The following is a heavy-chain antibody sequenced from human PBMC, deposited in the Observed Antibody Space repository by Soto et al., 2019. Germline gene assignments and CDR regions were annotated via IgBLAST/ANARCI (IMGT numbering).Heavy chain of an antibody. CDR2: FSATSENT. D-gene: IGHD2-2*01. Sequence: EVQLLESGGGLVQPGGSLRLSCVGSGFFFSSYTMTWVRQAPGKGLEWVSSFSATSENTYYADSVRGRFTISRDNSKNTLFLQMNSLAAEDTAMYYCAKARDQRWVRLPFYYWGQGILVIVSS. CDR3: AKARDQRWVRLPFYY. J-gene: IGHJ4*02. CDR1: GFFFSSYT. V-gene: IGHV3-23*01.